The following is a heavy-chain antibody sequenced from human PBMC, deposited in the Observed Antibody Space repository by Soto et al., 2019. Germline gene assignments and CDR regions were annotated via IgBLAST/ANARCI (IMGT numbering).Heavy chain of an antibody. Sequence: QMQLQESGPGLVKPSETLSLTCSVSGASIRSYYWHWIRQPPGKGLEWIGYVYTSDYTRYSSSLKSLVTISVETSKSQFYLRLNSVTAADTAVYYCASSAGHPRDFFYYNGMDVWGQGTTVTVSS. J-gene: IGHJ6*02. CDR2: VYTSDYT. CDR3: ASSAGHPRDFFYYNGMDV. CDR1: GASIRSYY. D-gene: IGHD3-10*01. V-gene: IGHV4-4*08.